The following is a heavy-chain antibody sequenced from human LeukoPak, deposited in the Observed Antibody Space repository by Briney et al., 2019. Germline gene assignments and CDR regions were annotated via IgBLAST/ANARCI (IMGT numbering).Heavy chain of an antibody. V-gene: IGHV3-48*03. Sequence: GGSLRLSCAASGFTFSSYEMNWVRQAPGKGLEWVSYISSSGSTIYYADSVKGRFTISRDNAKNSLYLQMNSLRAEDTAVYYCARDGQWLMGFDYWGQGTLVTVSS. CDR2: ISSSGSTI. CDR3: ARDGQWLMGFDY. J-gene: IGHJ4*02. CDR1: GFTFSSYE. D-gene: IGHD3-22*01.